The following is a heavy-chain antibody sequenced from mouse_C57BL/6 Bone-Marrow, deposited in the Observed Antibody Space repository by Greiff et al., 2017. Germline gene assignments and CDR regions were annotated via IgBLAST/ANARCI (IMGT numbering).Heavy chain of an antibody. V-gene: IGHV5-17*01. Sequence: EVQLVESGGGLVKPGGSLKLSCAASGFTFSDYGMHWVRQAPEKGLEWVAYISSGSSTIYYADTVKGRFTISRDNAKNTLFLQMTSLRSEDTAVYYGERSDYDSSWYFGVWGTGTTVTVSS. CDR3: ERSDYDSSWYFGV. D-gene: IGHD1-1*01. J-gene: IGHJ1*03. CDR2: ISSGSSTI. CDR1: GFTFSDYG.